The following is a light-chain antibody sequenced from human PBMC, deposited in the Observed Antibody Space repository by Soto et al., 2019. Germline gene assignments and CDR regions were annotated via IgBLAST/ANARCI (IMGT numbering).Light chain of an antibody. CDR2: GAS. J-gene: IGKJ1*01. Sequence: EVALTQSPGTLSLSPGERATLSCRASQSVDSRYLAWYQQKPGQAPRLLIYGASTRATGIPDRFSGSGSGRDFTLTXSRLEPEDFAVYFCQQYGRTFGQGTKVDTK. CDR3: QQYGRT. CDR1: QSVDSRY. V-gene: IGKV3-20*01.